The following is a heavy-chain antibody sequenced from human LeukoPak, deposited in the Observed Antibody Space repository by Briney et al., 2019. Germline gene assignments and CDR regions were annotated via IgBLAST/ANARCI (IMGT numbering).Heavy chain of an antibody. CDR1: GFTVGSNY. CDR2: IYGDDYT. D-gene: IGHD2-2*01. Sequence: PGGSLRLSCAASGFTVGSNYMTWVRQAPGKGLEWVALIYGDDYTFYADSVEGRFTVSRDRSRNTVYLRLNSLRPEDTAIYFCAGGPSLVPATIYYHYMDVWGTGTTVTVSS. J-gene: IGHJ6*03. CDR3: AGGPSLVPATIYYHYMDV. V-gene: IGHV3-53*01.